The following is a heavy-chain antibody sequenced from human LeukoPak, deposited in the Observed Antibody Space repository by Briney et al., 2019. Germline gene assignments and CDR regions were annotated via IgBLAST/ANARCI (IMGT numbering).Heavy chain of an antibody. CDR1: GFTVGSND. V-gene: IGHV3-53*01. Sequence: LPGGSLRLSCAASGFTVGSNDMSWVRQAPGKGLECISVIYSGGSTDYADSVKGRLTISRDNSKNTLYLQMNSLRAEDTAVYYCARVVDHDYGDYYLDYWGQGTLVTVSS. CDR3: ARVVDHDYGDYYLDY. J-gene: IGHJ4*02. D-gene: IGHD4-17*01. CDR2: IYSGGST.